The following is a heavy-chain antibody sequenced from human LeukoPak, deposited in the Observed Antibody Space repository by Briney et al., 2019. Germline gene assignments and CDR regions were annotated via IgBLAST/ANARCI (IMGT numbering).Heavy chain of an antibody. Sequence: SETLSLTCSLSGGSISSSSYYWAWIRQPPGKGLEWIGSIYYSGSTYYNPSLKSRVTISVDTSKNQFSLKLSSVTAADTAVYYCAQTAYDSSGYYLFHAFDIWGQGTMVTVSS. J-gene: IGHJ3*02. D-gene: IGHD3-22*01. CDR2: IYYSGST. CDR3: AQTAYDSSGYYLFHAFDI. V-gene: IGHV4-39*07. CDR1: GGSISSSSYY.